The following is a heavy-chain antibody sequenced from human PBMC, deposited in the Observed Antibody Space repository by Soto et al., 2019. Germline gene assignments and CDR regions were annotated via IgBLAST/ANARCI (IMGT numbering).Heavy chain of an antibody. CDR2: ISSSSSYI. CDR3: ARGRFEPDY. CDR1: GFTVSSYS. V-gene: IGHV3-21*01. Sequence: PGGSPRLACAASGFTVSSYSMNWVRQAPGKGLEWVSSISSSSSYIYYADSVKGRFTISRDNAKNPLYLQMNSLRAEDTAVYYCARGRFEPDYWGQGTLVTVSS. J-gene: IGHJ4*02.